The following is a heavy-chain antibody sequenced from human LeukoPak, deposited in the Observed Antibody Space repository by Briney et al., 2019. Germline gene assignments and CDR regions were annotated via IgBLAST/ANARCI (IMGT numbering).Heavy chain of an antibody. Sequence: GASVKVSCKASGYTFTSYDINWVRQATGQGLEWMGWMNPNSGNTGYAQKFQGRVTMTRNTSISTAYMELSSLRSEDTAVYYCARDGDYDFWSGYDYWGQGTLVTVSS. CDR2: MNPNSGNT. V-gene: IGHV1-8*01. CDR1: GYTFTSYD. CDR3: ARDGDYDFWSGYDY. J-gene: IGHJ4*02. D-gene: IGHD3-3*01.